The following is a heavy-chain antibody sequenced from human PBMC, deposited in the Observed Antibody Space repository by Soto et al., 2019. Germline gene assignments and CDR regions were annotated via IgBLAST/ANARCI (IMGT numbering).Heavy chain of an antibody. V-gene: IGHV3-30*04. CDR1: GFTFSSYA. CDR2: ISNDGSNK. CDR3: AKDLGRHKYYYYYAMDV. Sequence: GGSLRLSCAASGFTFSSYAMHWVRQAPGKGLEWVAVISNDGSNKDYADSVKGRFTISRDNSKNTLFLQMNSLRGEDTAVYYCAKDLGRHKYYYYYAMDVWGQGTTVTVSS. J-gene: IGHJ6*02. D-gene: IGHD1-26*01.